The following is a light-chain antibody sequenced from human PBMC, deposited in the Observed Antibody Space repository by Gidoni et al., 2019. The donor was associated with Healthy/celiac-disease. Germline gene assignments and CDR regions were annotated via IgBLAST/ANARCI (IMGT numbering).Light chain of an antibody. Sequence: AIQMTQSPSSLSASVGDRVTITCRASQGIRNDLGWYQQRPGKAPKLLIYTASTLQSGVPSRFRGSGSGTEFTLTISSLQPEDFATYYCLQDYNFPLTFGGXTKVEIK. CDR2: TAS. J-gene: IGKJ4*01. CDR1: QGIRND. V-gene: IGKV1-6*01. CDR3: LQDYNFPLT.